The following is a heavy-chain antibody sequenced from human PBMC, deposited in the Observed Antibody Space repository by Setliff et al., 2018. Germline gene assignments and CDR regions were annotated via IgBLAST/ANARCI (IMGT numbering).Heavy chain of an antibody. CDR3: AKDLAYYDILTGLDY. J-gene: IGHJ4*02. CDR2: ISPNGANT. Sequence: GGSLRLSCEASGFTFSNYDMNWVRQAPGKGLESVSAISPNGANTYYADSVKGRFTTSRDNSKNTLYLQMNSLRAEDTAVYYCAKDLAYYDILTGLDYWGQGTLVTVSS. D-gene: IGHD3-9*01. V-gene: IGHV3-64*02. CDR1: GFTFSNYD.